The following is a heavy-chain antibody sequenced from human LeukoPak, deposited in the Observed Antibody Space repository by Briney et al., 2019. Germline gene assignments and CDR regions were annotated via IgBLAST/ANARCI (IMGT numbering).Heavy chain of an antibody. J-gene: IGHJ4*02. V-gene: IGHV3-30-3*01. Sequence: GGSLRLSCAASGFTFSSYAMHWVRQAPGKGLEWVAVISYDGSNKYYADPVKGRFTISRDNSKNTLYLQMNSLRDEDTAVYYCARNPAGIGDYLGQGTLVTVSS. D-gene: IGHD1-26*01. CDR2: ISYDGSNK. CDR3: ARNPAGIGDY. CDR1: GFTFSSYA.